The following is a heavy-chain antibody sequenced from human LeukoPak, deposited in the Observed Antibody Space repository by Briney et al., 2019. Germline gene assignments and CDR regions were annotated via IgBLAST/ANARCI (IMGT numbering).Heavy chain of an antibody. CDR1: GFSFSSYA. D-gene: IGHD3-9*01. Sequence: AGGTLRLSCAVSGFSFSSYALSWVRQPPGKGLEWVSAISGSGGSTHYAGSEKGRSTIPRDNSKNTLYLQMNSLRAEDTAVYYCAKRVYDILTGYYNYYYYMDVWGKGTTVTVSS. J-gene: IGHJ6*03. V-gene: IGHV3-23*01. CDR3: AKRVYDILTGYYNYYYYMDV. CDR2: ISGSGGST.